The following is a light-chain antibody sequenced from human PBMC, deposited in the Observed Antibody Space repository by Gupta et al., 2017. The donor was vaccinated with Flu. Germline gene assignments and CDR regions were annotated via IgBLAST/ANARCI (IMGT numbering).Light chain of an antibody. CDR2: GNS. CDR3: QSYDSSLSGPYV. CDR1: SSNIGAGYD. V-gene: IGLV1-40*01. J-gene: IGLJ1*01. Sequence: QSVLTQPPSVSGAPGQRVDISCTWSSSNIGAGYDVHWYQQLPGTAPKLLIYGNSNRPSGVPDRFSGSKSGTSASLAITGLQAEDEADYYCQSYDSSLSGPYVFGTGTKVTVL.